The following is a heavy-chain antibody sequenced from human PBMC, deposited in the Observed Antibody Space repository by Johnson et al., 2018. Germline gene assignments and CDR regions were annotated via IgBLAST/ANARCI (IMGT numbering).Heavy chain of an antibody. V-gene: IGHV3-72*01. Sequence: EVQLLETGGGLVQPGGSLRLSCAASGITFSDHYMDWVRQAPGQGLEWVARIRNKAKRSTPEYAASVKDRFTISRDDSKNPLYLQMNSLKTEDTAVYYWARNPGGQYGMDVWGQGTTVTVSS. CDR3: ARNPGGQYGMDV. CDR2: IRNKAKRSTP. CDR1: GITFSDHY. J-gene: IGHJ6*02. D-gene: IGHD3-16*01.